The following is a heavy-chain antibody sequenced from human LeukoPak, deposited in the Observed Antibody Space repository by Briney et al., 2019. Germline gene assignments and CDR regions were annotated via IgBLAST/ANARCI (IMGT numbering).Heavy chain of an antibody. CDR2: ISGSGGST. V-gene: IGHV3-23*01. CDR3: AKEGGSGSEEEYYYYGMDV. CDR1: GFTFSSYA. D-gene: IGHD3-10*01. Sequence: GGSLRPSCAASGFTFSSYAMSWVRQAPGKGLEWVSAISGSGGSTYYADSVKGRFTISRDNSKNTLYLQMNSLRAEDTAVYYCAKEGGSGSEEEYYYYGMDVWGQGTTVTVSS. J-gene: IGHJ6*02.